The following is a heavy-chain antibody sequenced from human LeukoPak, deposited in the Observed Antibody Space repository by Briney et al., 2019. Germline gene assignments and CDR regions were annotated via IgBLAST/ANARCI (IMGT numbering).Heavy chain of an antibody. CDR3: ARLGSYHDF. CDR2: VHTSGGS. Sequence: PSETLSLTCTVSGGSIDSNNFCWGWIRQTPERGLEWMGHVHTSGGSTYYPSLKTRLTMSIDTSRSQLSLKLTSVTAADTAVYFCARLGSYHDFWGQGALVTVSS. CDR1: GGSIDSNNFC. V-gene: IGHV4-61*05. J-gene: IGHJ4*02. D-gene: IGHD1-26*01.